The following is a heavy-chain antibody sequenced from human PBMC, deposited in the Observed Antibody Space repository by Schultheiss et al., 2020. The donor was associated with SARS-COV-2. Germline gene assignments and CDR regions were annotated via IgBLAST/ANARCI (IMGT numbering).Heavy chain of an antibody. J-gene: IGHJ5*02. CDR1: GGSFSGYY. Sequence: SETLSLTCAVYGGSFSGYYWSLIRQPPGKGLEWIGEINHSGSTNYNPSLKSRVTISVDTSKNQFSLKLSSVTAADTAVYYCARLIAVAGTPAGWFDPWGQGTLVTVSS. V-gene: IGHV4-34*01. CDR3: ARLIAVAGTPAGWFDP. CDR2: INHSGST. D-gene: IGHD6-19*01.